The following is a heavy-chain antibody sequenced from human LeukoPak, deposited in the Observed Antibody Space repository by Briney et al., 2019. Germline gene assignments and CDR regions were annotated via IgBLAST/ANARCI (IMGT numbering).Heavy chain of an antibody. J-gene: IGHJ4*02. Sequence: SSETLSLTCAVYGGSFSGYYWSWIRQPPGKGLEWVGEINHSGSTNYNPSLKSRVTISVDTSKNQFSLKLSSVTAADTAVYYCARLIRRSWYRTWVFDYWGQGTLVTVSS. V-gene: IGHV4-34*01. CDR1: GGSFSGYY. CDR2: INHSGST. D-gene: IGHD6-13*01. CDR3: ARLIRRSWYRTWVFDY.